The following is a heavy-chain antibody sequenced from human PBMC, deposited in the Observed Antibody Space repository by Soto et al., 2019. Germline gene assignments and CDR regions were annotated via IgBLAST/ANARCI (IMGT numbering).Heavy chain of an antibody. V-gene: IGHV1-46*01. CDR1: GYTFTSYY. Sequence: RASVKVSCKASGYTFTSYYMHWVRQAPGQGLEWMGIINPSGGSTSYAQKFQGRVTMTRDTSTSTVYMELSSLRSEDTAVYYCARGTLITMIVGDYYYGLDVWGQGTTVTVSS. CDR2: INPSGGST. CDR3: ARGTLITMIVGDYYYGLDV. D-gene: IGHD3-22*01. J-gene: IGHJ6*02.